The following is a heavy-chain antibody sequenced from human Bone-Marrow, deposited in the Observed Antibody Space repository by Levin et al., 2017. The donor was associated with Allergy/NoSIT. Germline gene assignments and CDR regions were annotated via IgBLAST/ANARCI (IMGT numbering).Heavy chain of an antibody. CDR3: AREIPSAVHFDY. CDR1: GYTFTSNH. D-gene: IGHD2-2*01. J-gene: IGHJ4*02. Sequence: GESLKISCKASGYTFTSNHMHWVRQAPGQGLEWMGTVYRGHGGTTYAQKFRGRVTMTADTSTSTVYMELNSLRSEDTAVYYCAREIPSAVHFDYWGQGTLVTVSS. V-gene: IGHV1-46*01. CDR2: VYRGHGGT.